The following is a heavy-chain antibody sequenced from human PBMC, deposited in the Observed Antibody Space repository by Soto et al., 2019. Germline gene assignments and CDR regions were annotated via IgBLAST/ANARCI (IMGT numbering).Heavy chain of an antibody. V-gene: IGHV3-23*01. J-gene: IGHJ3*02. CDR3: AKGLTGPRAFDI. CDR1: GFTFSSYA. CDR2: ISGSGGST. Sequence: EVQLLESGGGLVQPGGFLRLSCAASGFTFSSYAMSWVRQAPGKGLEWVSAISGSGGSTYYADSVKGRFTISRDNSKNTLYLQMNSLRAEDTAVYYCAKGLTGPRAFDIWGQGTMVTVSS.